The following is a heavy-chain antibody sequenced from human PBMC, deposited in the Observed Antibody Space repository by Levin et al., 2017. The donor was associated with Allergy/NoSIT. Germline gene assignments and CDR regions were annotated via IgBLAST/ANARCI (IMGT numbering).Heavy chain of an antibody. Sequence: SQTLSLTCTVSGGSVRSGSYYWGWIRQSPGKGLEWIGSIYKSGSPYYNPSLQSRVSISVDTSKNQFSLKLNSVTAADTAVYYFARGNMVQAVIKRLDYWGQGTLVTVSS. CDR3: ARGNMVQAVIKRLDY. D-gene: IGHD3-10*01. CDR2: IYKSGSP. V-gene: IGHV4-39*07. J-gene: IGHJ4*02. CDR1: GGSVRSGSYY.